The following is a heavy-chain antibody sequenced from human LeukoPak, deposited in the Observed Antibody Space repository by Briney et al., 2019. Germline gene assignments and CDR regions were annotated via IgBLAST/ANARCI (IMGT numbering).Heavy chain of an antibody. Sequence: PSETLSLTCAVYGGSLSDYYWTWIRQPPGKGLGWIGEINHSGSTNYNPTLKSRVTISVDTSKNQFSLKLSSVTAADTAVYYCARVGRDGYNLRFNFFDYWGQGTLVTVSS. J-gene: IGHJ4*02. CDR2: INHSGST. V-gene: IGHV4-34*01. D-gene: IGHD5-24*01. CDR3: ARVGRDGYNLRFNFFDY. CDR1: GGSLSDYY.